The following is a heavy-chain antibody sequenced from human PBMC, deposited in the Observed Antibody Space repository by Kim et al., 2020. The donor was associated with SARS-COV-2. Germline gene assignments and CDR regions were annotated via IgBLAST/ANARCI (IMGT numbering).Heavy chain of an antibody. CDR1: GGTFSSYA. CDR3: ATAFSYCSSTSCYDY. D-gene: IGHD2-2*01. J-gene: IGHJ4*02. V-gene: IGHV1-69*13. Sequence: SVTVSCKASGGTFSSYAISWVRQAPGQGLEWMGGIIPIFGTANYAQKFQGRVTITADESTSTAYMELSSLRSEDTAVYYCATAFSYCSSTSCYDYWGQGTLVTVSS. CDR2: IIPIFGTA.